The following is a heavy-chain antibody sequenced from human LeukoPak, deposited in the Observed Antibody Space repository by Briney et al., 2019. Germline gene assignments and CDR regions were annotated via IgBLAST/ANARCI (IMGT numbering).Heavy chain of an antibody. V-gene: IGHV1-46*01. CDR1: GYTFSGYY. CDR2: INPSGGST. CDR3: ASCRYYYYMDV. Sequence: GASVKVSCKASGYTFSGYYMHWVRQAPGQGLEWMGIINPSGGSTSYAQKFQGRVTMTRDMSTSTVYMELSSLRSEDTAVYYCASCRYYYYMDVWGKGTTVTVSS. J-gene: IGHJ6*03.